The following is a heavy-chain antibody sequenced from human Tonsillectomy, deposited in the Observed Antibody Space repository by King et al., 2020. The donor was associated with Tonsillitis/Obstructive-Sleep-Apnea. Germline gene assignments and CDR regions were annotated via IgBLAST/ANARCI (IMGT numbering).Heavy chain of an antibody. V-gene: IGHV5-51*01. CDR2: IYPDDSDT. Sequence: VQLVESGAEVKKPGESLKISCKGSGHSFSEYWIAWVRQMPGKGLEWMGIIYPDDSDTRYSPSFQGQVTMSVDKSISTAYLQWSSLKASDTAIYYCARRRDVVVPAAIAGWFDPWGQGTLVTVSS. D-gene: IGHD2-2*02. CDR1: GHSFSEYW. CDR3: ARRRDVVVPAAIAGWFDP. J-gene: IGHJ5*02.